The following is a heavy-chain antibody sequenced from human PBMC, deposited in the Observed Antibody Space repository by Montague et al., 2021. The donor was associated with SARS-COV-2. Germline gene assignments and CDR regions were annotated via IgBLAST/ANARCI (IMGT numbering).Heavy chain of an antibody. CDR1: GGSISGYY. J-gene: IGHJ4*02. D-gene: IGHD1-20*01. Sequence: SETLSLTRTVSGGSISGYYWSWFRQSAGKGLEWIGRIYNSGSTSYNPSLKSRVTMSVDTSKNQFSLKLSSVTAADTAVYYCVRDQGRSNWNYPDYWGQGTLVTASS. V-gene: IGHV4-4*07. CDR2: IYNSGST. CDR3: VRDQGRSNWNYPDY.